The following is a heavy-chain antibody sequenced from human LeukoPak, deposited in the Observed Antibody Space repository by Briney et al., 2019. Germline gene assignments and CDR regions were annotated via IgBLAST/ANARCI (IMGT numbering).Heavy chain of an antibody. CDR1: GFTFSSYA. V-gene: IGHV3-23*01. CDR2: ISGSGGST. J-gene: IGHJ6*03. CDR3: AKYYGDYYYYYYMDV. D-gene: IGHD4-17*01. Sequence: GGSLRLSCAASGFTFSSYAMHWVRQAPGKGLEWVSVISGSGGSTYYADSVKGRFTISRDNSKNTLYLQMNRLRAEDTAVYYCAKYYGDYYYYYYMDVWGKGTTVTVSS.